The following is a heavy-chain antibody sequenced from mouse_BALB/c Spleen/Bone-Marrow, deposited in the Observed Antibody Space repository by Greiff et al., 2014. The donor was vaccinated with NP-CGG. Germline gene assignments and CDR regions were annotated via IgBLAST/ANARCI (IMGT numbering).Heavy chain of an antibody. CDR3: TRRRGNYYYFDY. J-gene: IGHJ2*01. V-gene: IGHV1S22*01. Sequence: LQQSGSELVRPGASVKLSCKASGYTFTSYWMHRVKQRPGQGLEWIGNIYPGSGSTNYDEKFKSKATLTVDTSSSTAYMQLSSLTSEDSAVYYCTRRRGNYYYFDYWGQGTTLTVSS. CDR1: GYTFTSYW. CDR2: IYPGSGST. D-gene: IGHD2-1*01.